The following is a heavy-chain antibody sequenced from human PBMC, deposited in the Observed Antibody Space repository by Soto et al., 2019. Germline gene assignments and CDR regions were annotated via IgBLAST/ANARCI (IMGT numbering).Heavy chain of an antibody. D-gene: IGHD6-19*01. V-gene: IGHV3-53*01. CDR1: GFTVSSNY. CDR3: ARAPPYSSGWSRGMDV. CDR2: IYSGGST. J-gene: IGHJ6*02. Sequence: GGSLRLSCAASGFTVSSNYMSWVRQAPGKGLEWVSVIYSGGSTYYADSVKGRFTISRDNSKNTLYLQMNSLRAEDTAVYYCARAPPYSSGWSRGMDVWGQGTTVTVSS.